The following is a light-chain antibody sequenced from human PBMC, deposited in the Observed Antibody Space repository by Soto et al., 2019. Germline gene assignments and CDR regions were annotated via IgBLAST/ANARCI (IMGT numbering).Light chain of an antibody. CDR2: AAN. CDR3: QQVNTYPLT. J-gene: IGKJ4*01. CDR1: QGISQY. V-gene: IGKV1-9*01. Sequence: DIHLTQSPSLLSASVGDRVTITCRASQGISQYVAWYQQKPGKAHKLLIYAANVLQGGVQSRFSGTGSATEFILTIRSLQPEDFATYYCQQVNTYPLTFGGGTKVDIK.